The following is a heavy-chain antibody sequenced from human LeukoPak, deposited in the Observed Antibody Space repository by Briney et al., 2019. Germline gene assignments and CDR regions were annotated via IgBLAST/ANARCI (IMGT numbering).Heavy chain of an antibody. J-gene: IGHJ4*02. Sequence: SETLSLTCTVSGGSISSGDYYWSWIRQPPGKGLEWIGYIYYSGSTYYNPSLKSRVTISVDTSKNQLSLKLSSVTAADTAVYYCARRGFGENFDYWGQGTLVTVSS. CDR2: IYYSGST. D-gene: IGHD3-10*01. CDR1: GGSISSGDYY. V-gene: IGHV4-61*08. CDR3: ARRGFGENFDY.